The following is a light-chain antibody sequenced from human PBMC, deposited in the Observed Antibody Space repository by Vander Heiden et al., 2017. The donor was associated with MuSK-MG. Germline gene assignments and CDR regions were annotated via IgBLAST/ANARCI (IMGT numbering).Light chain of an antibody. J-gene: IGKJ4*01. CDR1: QSISKY. Sequence: DLQMTQSPSSLSASVGDRVTIPCPASQSISKYFNWYQQKPGKAPKLLIYAASNLQSGVPSRFSGSGSGTDFTLTISSLQPEDCATYYCQQSYSTPHTFGGGTKVEIK. V-gene: IGKV1-39*01. CDR2: AAS. CDR3: QQSYSTPHT.